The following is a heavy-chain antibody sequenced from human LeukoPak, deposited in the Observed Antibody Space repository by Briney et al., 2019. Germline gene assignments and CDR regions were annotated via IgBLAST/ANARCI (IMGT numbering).Heavy chain of an antibody. CDR3: ARDSSGYYIY. CDR2: IYHSGYT. Sequence: SETLSLTCTVSGYSISSGYYWGWIRQPPGKGLEWIGSIYHSGYTYYNPSLKSRVTISVDTSKNQFSLKLSSVTAADTAVYYCARDSSGYYIYWGQGSLVTVSS. V-gene: IGHV4-38-2*02. D-gene: IGHD3-22*01. J-gene: IGHJ4*02. CDR1: GYSISSGYY.